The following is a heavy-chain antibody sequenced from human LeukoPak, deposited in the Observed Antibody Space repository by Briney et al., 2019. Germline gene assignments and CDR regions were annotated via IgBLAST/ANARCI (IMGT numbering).Heavy chain of an antibody. Sequence: GEFLKISCQGTGYSFTTYWIGWVRQMPGKDLEWMGLIHPGSSDTRYSPSFQGQVTISVDKSTSTAYLQWSSLKASDTAMYYCARHVHWTFDLWGRGTLVTASS. D-gene: IGHD6-6*01. J-gene: IGHJ2*01. CDR2: IHPGSSDT. CDR1: GYSFTTYW. V-gene: IGHV5-51*01. CDR3: ARHVHWTFDL.